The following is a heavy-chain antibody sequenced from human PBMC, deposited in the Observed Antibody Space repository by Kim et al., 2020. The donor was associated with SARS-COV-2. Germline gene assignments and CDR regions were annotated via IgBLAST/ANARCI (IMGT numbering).Heavy chain of an antibody. D-gene: IGHD6-19*01. J-gene: IGHJ3*02. CDR2: IKQDGNQK. CDR3: ARDGDLYSSGKDAFDI. CDR1: GFTFSSYW. Sequence: GGSLRLSCAASGFTFSSYWMTWVRQAPGKGLEWVANIKQDGNQKYYVDSVKGRFTIARDNAKNSLYLQMNSLRAEDTAVYYWARDGDLYSSGKDAFDIRG. V-gene: IGHV3-7*01.